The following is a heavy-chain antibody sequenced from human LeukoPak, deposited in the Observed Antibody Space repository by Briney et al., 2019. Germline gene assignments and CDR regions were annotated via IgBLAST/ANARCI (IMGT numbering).Heavy chain of an antibody. J-gene: IGHJ4*02. CDR3: ARSGYSSGWYSIDY. Sequence: SETLSLTCTVSGGSISDYYWNWMRQPPGKGLEWIGYIYYSGRTNYNPSLKSRVSISVDTSKNQFSLKLSSVTAADTAVYYCARSGYSSGWYSIDYWGQGTLVTVSS. CDR2: IYYSGRT. V-gene: IGHV4-59*01. D-gene: IGHD6-19*01. CDR1: GGSISDYY.